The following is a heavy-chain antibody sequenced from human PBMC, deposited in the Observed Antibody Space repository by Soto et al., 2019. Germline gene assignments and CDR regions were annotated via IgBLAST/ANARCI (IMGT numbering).Heavy chain of an antibody. CDR3: ARAGTNMVQCDY. J-gene: IGHJ4*02. CDR2: IYYSGST. CDR1: GGSINSYF. Sequence: SETLSLTCTVSGGSINSYFWSWIRQSPGKGLEWIGHIYYSGSTSYSPSLKSRVSISVDTSKNQFSLEVHSVTAADTAVYYCARAGTNMVQCDYWGQGTLVTVSS. V-gene: IGHV4-59*01. D-gene: IGHD3-10*01.